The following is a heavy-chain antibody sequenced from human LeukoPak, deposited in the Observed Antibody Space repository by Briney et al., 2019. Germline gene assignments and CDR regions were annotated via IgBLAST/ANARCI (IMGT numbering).Heavy chain of an antibody. CDR1: GFTFLSYA. CDR2: TSSDGGST. V-gene: IGHV3-64D*06. Sequence: PGGSLRLSCSASGFTFLSYAMHWVRQAPGKGLEYVSATSSDGGSTYYADSVKGRFTISRDNSKNTLYLQMSSLRAEDTAVYYCARVGYCSGGSCLYPWGQGTLVTVSS. J-gene: IGHJ5*02. CDR3: ARVGYCSGGSCLYP. D-gene: IGHD2-15*01.